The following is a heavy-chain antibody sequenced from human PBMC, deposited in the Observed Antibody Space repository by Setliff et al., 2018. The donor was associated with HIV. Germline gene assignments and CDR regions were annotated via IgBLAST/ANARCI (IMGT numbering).Heavy chain of an antibody. CDR1: GFSASNYY. V-gene: IGHV3-66*02. D-gene: IGHD2-2*01. CDR2: IYSDGTT. Sequence: GGSLRLSCAASGFSASNYYMAWVRQAPGKGLEWVSTIYSDGTTYHADSVKGRFTLSRDNSKNTLFLQMNSLRPEDTAVFYCARLRLFSSALDYWGQGTLVTVS. CDR3: ARLRLFSSALDY. J-gene: IGHJ4*02.